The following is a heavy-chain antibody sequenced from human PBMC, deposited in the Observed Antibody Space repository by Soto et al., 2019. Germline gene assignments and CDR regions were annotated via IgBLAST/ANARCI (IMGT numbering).Heavy chain of an antibody. CDR3: ARAGIAVAAYMNY. J-gene: IGHJ4*02. CDR1: GFTFTTYW. CDR2: INQHGSEE. Sequence: GGSLRLSCAASGFTFTTYWMTWVRQAPGKGLERVANINQHGSEEYYVDSLKGRFTISRDNAKNSLYLQMNSLRAEDTAVYYCARAGIAVAAYMNYWGQGTRVT. V-gene: IGHV3-7*01. D-gene: IGHD6-19*01.